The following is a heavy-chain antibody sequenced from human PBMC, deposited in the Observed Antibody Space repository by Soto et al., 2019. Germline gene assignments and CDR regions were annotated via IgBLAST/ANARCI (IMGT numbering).Heavy chain of an antibody. V-gene: IGHV3-53*01. J-gene: IGHJ4*02. Sequence: GGSLRLSCAASGFTVSSNYMSWVRQAPRKGLEWVSVIYSGGSTYYADSVKGRFTISRDNSKNTLYLQMNSLRAEDTAVYYCARYSSGWPYYFDYWGRGTLVTVSS. CDR3: ARYSSGWPYYFDY. CDR1: GFTVSSNY. D-gene: IGHD6-19*01. CDR2: IYSGGST.